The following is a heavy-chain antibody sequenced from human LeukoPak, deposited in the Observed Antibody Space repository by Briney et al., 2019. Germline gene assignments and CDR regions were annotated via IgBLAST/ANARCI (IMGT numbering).Heavy chain of an antibody. Sequence: SETLSLTCAVYGGSLSDYHWRWIRQPPGKGPEWIGEISHSGSTNYNPSLKSRVTISVDTSKNQFSLKLSSVTAADTAVYYCARQAHCTSDLCYPFDYWGQGTLVTVSS. V-gene: IGHV4-34*01. J-gene: IGHJ4*02. CDR2: ISHSGST. CDR3: ARQAHCTSDLCYPFDY. D-gene: IGHD2-8*01. CDR1: GGSLSDYH.